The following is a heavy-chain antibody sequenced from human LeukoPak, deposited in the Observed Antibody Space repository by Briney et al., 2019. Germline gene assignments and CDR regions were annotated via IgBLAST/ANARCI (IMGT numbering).Heavy chain of an antibody. D-gene: IGHD1-26*01. CDR1: GFTFSSYA. V-gene: IGHV3-30*04. CDR3: ARDATVGGTSFDY. Sequence: GSLRLSCAASGFTFSSYAMHWVRQAPGKGLEWVAVISYDGSNKYYADSVKGRFTISRDNSKNTLYLQMNSLRAEDTAVYYCARDATVGGTSFDYGGQGTLVTVSS. J-gene: IGHJ4*02. CDR2: ISYDGSNK.